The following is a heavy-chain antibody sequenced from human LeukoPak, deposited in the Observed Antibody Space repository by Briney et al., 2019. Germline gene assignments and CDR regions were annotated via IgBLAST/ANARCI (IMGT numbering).Heavy chain of an antibody. J-gene: IGHJ6*03. D-gene: IGHD6-6*01. V-gene: IGHV3-9*01. CDR2: ISWNSGII. Sequence: SLRLSCATSGFTFDDYAMHWVRQAPGKGLEWVSSISWNSGIIAYADSVKGRFTISRDNAKNSLYLQMNSLRAEDTAVYYCARGYSSSGGYYYYYMDVWGKGTTVTVSS. CDR1: GFTFDDYA. CDR3: ARGYSSSGGYYYYYMDV.